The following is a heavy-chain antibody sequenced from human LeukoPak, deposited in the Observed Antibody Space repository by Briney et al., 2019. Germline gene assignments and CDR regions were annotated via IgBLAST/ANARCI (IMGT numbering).Heavy chain of an antibody. CDR3: ARVIRLGAFDI. V-gene: IGHV4-34*01. CDR1: GGSFSGYY. Sequence: SETLSLTCAVYGGSFSGYYWSWIRQPPGKGLEWIGEINHSGSTNYNLSLKSRVTISVDTSKNQFSLKLSSVTAADTAVYYCARVIRLGAFDIWGQGTMVTVSS. CDR2: INHSGST. J-gene: IGHJ3*02.